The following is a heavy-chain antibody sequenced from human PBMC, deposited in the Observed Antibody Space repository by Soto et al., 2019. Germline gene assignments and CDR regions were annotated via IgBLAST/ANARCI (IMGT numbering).Heavy chain of an antibody. Sequence: EVQLVESGGGLIQPGGSLRLSCAVSGFTVSNNYMSWVRQAPGKGLEGVSVIYSGGYTAYGDSVKGRFTISRDNSKNTPIPKVKSRGPDDSAVFYGATDRGGGGYWGQGTLVTVSS. CDR2: IYSGGYT. J-gene: IGHJ4*02. V-gene: IGHV3-53*01. CDR3: ATDRGGGGY. D-gene: IGHD3-10*01. CDR1: GFTVSNNY.